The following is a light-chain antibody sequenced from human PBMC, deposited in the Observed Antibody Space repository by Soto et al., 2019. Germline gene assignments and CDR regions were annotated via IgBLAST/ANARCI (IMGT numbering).Light chain of an antibody. J-gene: IGLJ1*01. Sequence: QSALTQPASVSGSPGQSIAISCTGTSSDVGGYNYVSWYQHHPGTAPKLIIYEVTNRPSGISNRFSGSKYGNTASLTISGLQAEDEGDYYCSSYRRSNNSVFGTGTKVTVL. V-gene: IGLV2-14*01. CDR1: SSDVGGYNY. CDR2: EVT. CDR3: SSYRRSNNSV.